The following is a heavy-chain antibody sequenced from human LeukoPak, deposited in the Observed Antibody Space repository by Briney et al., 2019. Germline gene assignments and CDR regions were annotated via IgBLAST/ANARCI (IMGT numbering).Heavy chain of an antibody. D-gene: IGHD1-14*01. CDR2: IDDSGSA. J-gene: IGHJ4*02. CDR3: ARDSGGGLTRLDY. Sequence: SETLSLTCTVSGGSIRSYYWNWIRQPPGKGLEWIGYIDDSGSANYNPSLKSRVTISVDTSKNQFSLKLRSVTAADTAVYYCARDSGGGLTRLDYWGQGTLVTVSS. CDR1: GGSIRSYY. V-gene: IGHV4-59*01.